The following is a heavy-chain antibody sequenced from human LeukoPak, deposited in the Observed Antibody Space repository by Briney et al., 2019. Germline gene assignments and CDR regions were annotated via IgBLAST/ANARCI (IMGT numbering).Heavy chain of an antibody. V-gene: IGHV3-7*03. CDR3: ARDRGSLVYGYFDY. CDR2: IKQDGSEK. Sequence: GGSLRLSCAASGFTFSSYWMSWVRQAPGKGLEWVANIKQDGSEKYYVDSVKGRFTISRDNAKNSLYLQMNSLRAEDTAVYYCARDRGSLVYGYFDYWGQGTLVTVSS. J-gene: IGHJ4*02. CDR1: GFTFSSYW. D-gene: IGHD2-8*01.